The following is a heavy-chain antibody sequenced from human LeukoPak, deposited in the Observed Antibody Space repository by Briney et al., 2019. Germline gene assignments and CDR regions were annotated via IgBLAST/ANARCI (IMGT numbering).Heavy chain of an antibody. V-gene: IGHV4-38-2*01. CDR1: GGSFSGYY. CDR3: ASYPRTYYYYMNV. CDR2: IYHSGST. J-gene: IGHJ6*03. Sequence: SETLSLTCAVYGGSFSGYYWGWIRQPPGKGLEWIGSIYHSGSTYYNPSLKSRVTISVDTSKNQFSLKLSSVTAADTAVYYCASYPRTYYYYMNVWGKGTTVTVSS.